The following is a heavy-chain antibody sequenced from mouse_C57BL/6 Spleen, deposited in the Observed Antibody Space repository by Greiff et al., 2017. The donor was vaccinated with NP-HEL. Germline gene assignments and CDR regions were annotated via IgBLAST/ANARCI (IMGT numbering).Heavy chain of an antibody. V-gene: IGHV1-69*01. Sequence: QVQLQQSGAELVMPGASVKLSCKASGYTFTSYWMHWVKQRPGQGLEWIGEIDPSDSYTNYNQKFKGKSTLTVDKSSSTAYMQLSSLTSEDSAVYYCARGDGNYYFDYWGQGTTLTVSS. CDR3: ARGDGNYYFDY. CDR1: GYTFTSYW. J-gene: IGHJ2*01. CDR2: IDPSDSYT. D-gene: IGHD2-1*01.